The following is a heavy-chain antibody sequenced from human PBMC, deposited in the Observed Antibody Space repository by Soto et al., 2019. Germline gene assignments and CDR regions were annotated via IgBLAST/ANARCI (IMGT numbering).Heavy chain of an antibody. CDR3: ARMVRGSNIDYYHYIDV. V-gene: IGHV1-18*01. CDR2: ISANSGDT. CDR1: GYSFPSHG. J-gene: IGHJ6*03. D-gene: IGHD3-10*01. Sequence: QVQLVQSGAEVKKPGASVKVSCKASGYSFPSHGISWVRQAPGQGLEWMGWISANSGDTNYAQKLQGRVTVTTDTSTSTAYLERRSLRSEDTAVYYCARMVRGSNIDYYHYIDVGGKGTTVTVSS.